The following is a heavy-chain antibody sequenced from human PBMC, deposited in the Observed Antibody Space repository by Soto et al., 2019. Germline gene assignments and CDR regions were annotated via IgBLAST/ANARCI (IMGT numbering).Heavy chain of an antibody. CDR3: ARARRSSGSTGTTLGY. Sequence: PGGSLRLSCAASGFTFSSYSMNWVRQAPGKGLEWVSSISSSSSYIYYADSVKGRFTISRDNAKNSLYLQMSSLRAEDTAVYYCARARRSSGSTGTTLGYWGQGTLVTVSS. CDR2: ISSSSSYI. V-gene: IGHV3-21*01. CDR1: GFTFSSYS. D-gene: IGHD1-7*01. J-gene: IGHJ4*02.